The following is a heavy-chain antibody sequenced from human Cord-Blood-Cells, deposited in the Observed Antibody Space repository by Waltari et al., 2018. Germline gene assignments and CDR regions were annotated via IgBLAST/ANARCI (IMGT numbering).Heavy chain of an antibody. J-gene: IGHJ4*02. Sequence: QVQLQQWGAGLLKPSETLSLTCAVYGGSFSGYYWSWIRQPPGKGLEWIGEINHSGSTNYTPPLKSRATIPLDPSKNHFSLKLGSLTAADTAVYYCARGVDGAGIVVVVAATEPYYFDYWGQGTLVTVSS. CDR2: INHSGST. CDR3: ARGVDGAGIVVVVAATEPYYFDY. V-gene: IGHV4-34*01. CDR1: GGSFSGYY. D-gene: IGHD2-15*01.